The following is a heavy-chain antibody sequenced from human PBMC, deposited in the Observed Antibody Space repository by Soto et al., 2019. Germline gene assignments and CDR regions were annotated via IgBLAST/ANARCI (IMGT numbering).Heavy chain of an antibody. V-gene: IGHV3-30*18. Sequence: QVQLVESGGGVVQPGRSLRLSCAASGFTFSSYGMHWVRQAPGKGLEWVAVISYDGSDKYYADSVKGRFTISRDNSNNTMYLQMDSLRAEDTAVYYCAKWVVVATTYCQHWGQGTLVTVSS. CDR2: ISYDGSDK. D-gene: IGHD2-15*01. CDR1: GFTFSSYG. J-gene: IGHJ1*01. CDR3: AKWVVVATTYCQH.